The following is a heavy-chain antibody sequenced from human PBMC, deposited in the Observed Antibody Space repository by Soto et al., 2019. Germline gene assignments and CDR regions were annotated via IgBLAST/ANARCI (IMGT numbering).Heavy chain of an antibody. V-gene: IGHV1-69*13. Sequence: GASVKVSCKASGYTFTSYAISWVRQAPGQGLEWMGGIIPIFGTANYAQKFQGRVTITADESTSTAYMELSSLRSEDTAVYYCARDYSYGNYYYYGMDVWGQGTTVTVSS. D-gene: IGHD5-18*01. CDR3: ARDYSYGNYYYYGMDV. J-gene: IGHJ6*02. CDR1: GYTFTSYA. CDR2: IIPIFGTA.